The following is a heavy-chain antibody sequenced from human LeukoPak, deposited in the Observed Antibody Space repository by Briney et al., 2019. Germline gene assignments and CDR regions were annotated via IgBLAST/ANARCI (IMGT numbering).Heavy chain of an antibody. D-gene: IGHD2-21*01. CDR2: ISAYNGNT. CDR1: GYTFTSYG. V-gene: IGHV1-18*01. CDR3: VWSYYYYGMDV. Sequence: ASVNVSCKASGYTFTSYGISWVRQAPGQGLEWMGWISAYNGNTNYAQKLQGRVTMTTDTSTSTAYMELRSLRSDDTAVYYCVWSYYYYGMDVWGQGTTVTVSS. J-gene: IGHJ6*02.